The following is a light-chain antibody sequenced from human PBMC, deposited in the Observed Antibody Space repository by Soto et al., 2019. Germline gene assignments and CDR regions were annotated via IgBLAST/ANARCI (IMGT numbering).Light chain of an antibody. V-gene: IGKV3-15*01. CDR1: QSVSSN. CDR2: GAS. CDR3: QQYNKWPLFT. J-gene: IGKJ3*01. Sequence: EVVMTQSPATLSVSPGERATLSCRASQSVSSNLAWYQLRPGQAPRLLIYGASTRATGIPARFSGSGSGTEFTLPISSLQSEDFALYYWQQYNKWPLFTFGPGTRVDIK.